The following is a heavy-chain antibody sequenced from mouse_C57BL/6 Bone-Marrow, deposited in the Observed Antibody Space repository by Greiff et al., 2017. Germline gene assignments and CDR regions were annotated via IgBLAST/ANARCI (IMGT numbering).Heavy chain of an antibody. D-gene: IGHD1-1*01. J-gene: IGHJ3*01. Sequence: VKLMESGPELVKPGASVKISCKASGYAFSSSWMNWVKQRPGKGLEWIGRIYPGDGDTNYNGKFKGKATLTADKSSSTAYMQLSSLTSEDYAVYRGASNYGFAYWGQGTLVTVSA. CDR3: ASNYGFAY. CDR2: IYPGDGDT. CDR1: GYAFSSSW. V-gene: IGHV1-82*01.